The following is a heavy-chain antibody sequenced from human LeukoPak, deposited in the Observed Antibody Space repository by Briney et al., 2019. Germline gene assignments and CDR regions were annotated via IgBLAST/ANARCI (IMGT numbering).Heavy chain of an antibody. CDR2: ISGSGGST. J-gene: IGHJ6*02. Sequence: GGSLRLSCAASGFTFSSYAMSWVRQAPGKGLEWVSAISGSGGSTDYADSVKGRFTISRDNSKNTLYLQMNSLRAEDTAVYYCAKCDSSGESYYYYGMDVWGQGTTVTVSS. D-gene: IGHD3-22*01. CDR1: GFTFSSYA. CDR3: AKCDSSGESYYYYGMDV. V-gene: IGHV3-23*01.